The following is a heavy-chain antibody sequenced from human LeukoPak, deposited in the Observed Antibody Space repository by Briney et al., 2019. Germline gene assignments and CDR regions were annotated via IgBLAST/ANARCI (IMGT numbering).Heavy chain of an antibody. V-gene: IGHV4-59*01. CDR3: ARGGSTYYDFWSGPLDY. CDR2: IYYSGSP. D-gene: IGHD3-3*01. Sequence: SETLSLTCTVSGGSISSYYWSWIRQPPGKGLEWIGYIYYSGSPNHNPSLRSRVTISLDTSKNQFSLKLSSVTAADTAAYYCARGGSTYYDFWSGPLDYWGQGTLVTVSS. CDR1: GGSISSYY. J-gene: IGHJ4*02.